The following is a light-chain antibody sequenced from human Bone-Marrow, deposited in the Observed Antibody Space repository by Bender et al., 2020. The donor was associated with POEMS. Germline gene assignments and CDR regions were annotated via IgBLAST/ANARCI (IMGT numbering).Light chain of an antibody. CDR2: EVS. Sequence: QSALTQPPSASGSPGQSVTISCTGTSSDVGGYNYVSWYQQYPGKAPKLMIYEVSKRPSGVPARFSGSKSGNTASLTVSGLQAEDEAHYHCSSYAGNNNLVFGGGTKLTVL. V-gene: IGLV2-8*01. CDR3: SSYAGNNNLV. CDR1: SSDVGGYNY. J-gene: IGLJ2*01.